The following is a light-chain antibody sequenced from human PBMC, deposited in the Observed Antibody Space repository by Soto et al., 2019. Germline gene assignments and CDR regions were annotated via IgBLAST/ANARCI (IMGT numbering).Light chain of an antibody. Sequence: SVLTQPASVSGSPGQSIAISCTGTSSDVGGYNYVSWYQQHPGKAPKLMIYDVSNRPSGVSDRFSGSKSGNTASLTISGLQAEDEADYYCSSYRPTSTVVLFGGGTKLTVL. J-gene: IGLJ2*01. CDR2: DVS. V-gene: IGLV2-14*01. CDR1: SSDVGGYNY. CDR3: SSYRPTSTVVL.